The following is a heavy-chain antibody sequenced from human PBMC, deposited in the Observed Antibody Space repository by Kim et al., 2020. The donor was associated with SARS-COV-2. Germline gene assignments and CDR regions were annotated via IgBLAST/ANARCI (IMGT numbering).Heavy chain of an antibody. Sequence: SETLSLTCAVYGGSFSGYYWSWIRQPPGKGLEWIGEINHSGSTNYNPSLKSRVTISVDTSKNQFSLKLSSVTAADTAVYYCASPEVPARNYYYYGMDVWGQGTTVTVSS. CDR2: INHSGST. V-gene: IGHV4-34*01. D-gene: IGHD2-2*01. CDR3: ASPEVPARNYYYYGMDV. J-gene: IGHJ6*02. CDR1: GGSFSGYY.